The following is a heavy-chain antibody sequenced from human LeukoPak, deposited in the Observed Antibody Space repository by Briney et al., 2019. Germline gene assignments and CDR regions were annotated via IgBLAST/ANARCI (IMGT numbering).Heavy chain of an antibody. V-gene: IGHV4-59*08. CDR3: AGHPRWMGADFDF. D-gene: IGHD2-2*03. CDR2: VFYSGTT. CDR1: GGSISTYY. J-gene: IGHJ4*02. Sequence: PSETLSLTCTVSGGSISTYYWSWIRQAPGKGLEWIGYVFYSGTTKYNPSLKSRVTISVDTSKDQFSLKLSSVTAADTAVYYCAGHPRWMGADFDFWGQGTLVTVSS.